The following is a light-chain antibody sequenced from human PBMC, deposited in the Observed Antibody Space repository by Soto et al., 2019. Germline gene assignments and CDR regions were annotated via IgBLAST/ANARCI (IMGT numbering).Light chain of an antibody. CDR2: DAS. J-gene: IGKJ1*01. V-gene: IGKV1-5*01. CDR3: QQYNSYST. Sequence: DIPMTQSPSTLSASVGDRVTITCRASRSISSWLAWYQQKPGKAPKLLIYDASSLESGVPSRFSGSGSGTEFTLTISSLQPDDFATYYCQQYNSYSTFGQGTKVEIK. CDR1: RSISSW.